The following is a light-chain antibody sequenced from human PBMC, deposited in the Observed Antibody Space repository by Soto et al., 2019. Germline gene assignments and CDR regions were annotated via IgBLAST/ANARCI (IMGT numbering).Light chain of an antibody. J-gene: IGKJ4*01. Sequence: IQMTQSPSSLSASVGDRVIITCRASLSVGTHFNWYQQRPGKAPKLVIYATSSLQSGVPSRFSGSGSGTDFTLTINSLQPEDFATYYCQQSFSTPLTFGGGTKVDIK. CDR1: LSVGTH. V-gene: IGKV1-39*01. CDR2: ATS. CDR3: QQSFSTPLT.